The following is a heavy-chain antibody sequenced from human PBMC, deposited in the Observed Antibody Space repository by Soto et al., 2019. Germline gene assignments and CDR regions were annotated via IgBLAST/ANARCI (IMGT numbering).Heavy chain of an antibody. Sequence: EVQLLESGGGLVQPGGSLRLSCAASGFTFSSYAMSWVRQAPGKGLEWVSAISGSGGSTYYADSVKGRFTISRDNSKNPLYLQMNSLRAEDTAVYYCAKDLVGATTSDYWGQGTLVTVSS. CDR3: AKDLVGATTSDY. CDR1: GFTFSSYA. CDR2: ISGSGGST. D-gene: IGHD1-26*01. J-gene: IGHJ4*02. V-gene: IGHV3-23*01.